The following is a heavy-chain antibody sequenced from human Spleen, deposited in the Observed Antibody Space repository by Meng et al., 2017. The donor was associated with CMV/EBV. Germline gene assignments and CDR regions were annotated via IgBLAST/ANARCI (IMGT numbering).Heavy chain of an antibody. CDR3: ARDIVVVPAASRYYYYYYGMDV. Sequence: ASVKVSCKTSGYTFISYYIYWVRQAPGQGLEWLGWIIPNSGGTNSAQKFQGRVTMTRDTSISTAYMELSRLRSDDTAGYYCARDIVVVPAASRYYYYYYGMDVWGQGTTVTVSS. D-gene: IGHD2-2*01. V-gene: IGHV1-2*02. CDR1: GYTFISYY. J-gene: IGHJ6*02. CDR2: IIPNSGGT.